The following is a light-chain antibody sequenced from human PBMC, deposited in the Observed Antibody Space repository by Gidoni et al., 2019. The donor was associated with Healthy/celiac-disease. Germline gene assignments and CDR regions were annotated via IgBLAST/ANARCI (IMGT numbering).Light chain of an antibody. V-gene: IGKV2-28*01. J-gene: IGKJ3*01. CDR2: LGS. CDR3: MQALQTPEVT. CDR1: QSILHSNGYNY. Sequence: DIVMTQSPLSLPVTPGEPASISCRSSQSILHSNGYNYLDWYLQKPGQSPQLLIYLGSNRASGVPDRFSGSGSGTDFTLKISRVEAEDVGVYYCMQALQTPEVTFGPGTKVDIK.